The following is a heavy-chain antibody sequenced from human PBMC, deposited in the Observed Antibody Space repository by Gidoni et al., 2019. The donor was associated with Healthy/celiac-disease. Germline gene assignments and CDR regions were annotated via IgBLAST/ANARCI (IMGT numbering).Heavy chain of an antibody. J-gene: IGHJ4*02. CDR3: ARDRVWFGELLYDY. CDR2: ISAYNGNT. V-gene: IGHV1-18*01. Sequence: ISAYNGNTNYAQKLQGRVTMTTDTSTSTAYMELRSLRSDDTAVYYCARDRVWFGELLYDYWGQGTLVTVSS. D-gene: IGHD3-10*01.